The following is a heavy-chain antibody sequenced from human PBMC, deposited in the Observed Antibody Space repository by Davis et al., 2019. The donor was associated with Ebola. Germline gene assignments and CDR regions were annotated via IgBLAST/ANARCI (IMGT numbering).Heavy chain of an antibody. D-gene: IGHD4/OR15-4a*01. CDR2: ISGSGGST. CDR1: GFIVSDKY. J-gene: IGHJ4*02. Sequence: GESLKISCAASGFIVSDKYMSWVRQAPGKGLEWVSAISGSGGSTYSADSVKGRFTISRDNSKNTLYLQMNSLRAEDTAVYYCAKDLFFRLFTYWGQGTLVTVSS. CDR3: AKDLFFRLFTY. V-gene: IGHV3-23*01.